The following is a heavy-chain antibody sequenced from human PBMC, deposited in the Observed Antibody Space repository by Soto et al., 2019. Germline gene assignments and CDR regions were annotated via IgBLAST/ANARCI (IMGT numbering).Heavy chain of an antibody. D-gene: IGHD5-12*01. J-gene: IGHJ3*02. CDR3: ARDSVALAFEI. Sequence: GGSLRLSCTASGFTFSSYSMNWVRQAPGKGLEWVSSISSSSSYIYYADSVKGRFTISRDNAKNSLYLQMNSLRAEDTAVYYCARDSVALAFEIWGQGTMVTVSS. CDR1: GFTFSSYS. V-gene: IGHV3-21*01. CDR2: ISSSSSYI.